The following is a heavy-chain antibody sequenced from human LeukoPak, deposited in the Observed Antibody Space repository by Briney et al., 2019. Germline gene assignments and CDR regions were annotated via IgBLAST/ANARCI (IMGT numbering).Heavy chain of an antibody. D-gene: IGHD4-17*01. V-gene: IGHV3-30*02. Sequence: GSLRLSCAASIFSFSTFGFHWVRQAPGKGLEWVAFIPYDGSDKYYADSVKGRFTVSRDNSKNTLYLHMNSLRVEDTAVYYCAKGLGDYDDFRLGFWGQGTLVTVSP. CDR3: AKGLGDYDDFRLGF. CDR2: IPYDGSDK. J-gene: IGHJ4*02. CDR1: IFSFSTFG.